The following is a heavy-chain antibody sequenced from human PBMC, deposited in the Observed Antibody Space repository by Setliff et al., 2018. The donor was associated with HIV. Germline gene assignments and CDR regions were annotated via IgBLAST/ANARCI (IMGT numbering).Heavy chain of an antibody. CDR1: GFTFSDFW. D-gene: IGHD2-8*01. Sequence: PRLSCAASGFTFSDFWMYWVRQAPGKGLEWVANISPEGNKKYYVGSVKGRFTSSRDNAKSSLFLQMSGLRPEDTAVYYCARVLLRTNPLYGVASNWFDPWGQGTLVTVSS. J-gene: IGHJ5*02. V-gene: IGHV3-7*03. CDR2: ISPEGNKK. CDR3: ARVLLRTNPLYGVASNWFDP.